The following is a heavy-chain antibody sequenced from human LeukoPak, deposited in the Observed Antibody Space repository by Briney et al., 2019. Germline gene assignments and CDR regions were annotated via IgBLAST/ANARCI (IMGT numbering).Heavy chain of an antibody. D-gene: IGHD3-22*01. CDR2: INHSGST. J-gene: IGHJ4*02. V-gene: IGHV4-34*01. CDR3: ARGAKEGVYYYDSSGYYYCDY. Sequence: SETLSLTCAVYGGSFSGYYWSWIRQPPGKGLEWIGEINHSGSTNYNPSLKSRVTISVDTSKNQFSLKLSSVTAADTAVYYCARGAKEGVYYYDSSGYYYCDYWGGGTLVSVSS. CDR1: GGSFSGYY.